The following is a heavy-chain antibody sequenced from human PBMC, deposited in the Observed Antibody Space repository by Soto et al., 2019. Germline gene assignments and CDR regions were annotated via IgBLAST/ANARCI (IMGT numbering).Heavy chain of an antibody. J-gene: IGHJ6*02. D-gene: IGHD6-6*01. CDR2: INANAVDT. V-gene: IGHV3-23*01. Sequence: PGGSLRLSCAASGFNFYFHGMSWVRQAPGRGPEWVSTINANAVDTHYADSVKGRFTISRDNSRSTLDLRMDSLRAEDTAVYYCAKRIAARSTYYYYGMDVWGQGTTVTVSS. CDR1: GFNFYFHG. CDR3: AKRIAARSTYYYYGMDV.